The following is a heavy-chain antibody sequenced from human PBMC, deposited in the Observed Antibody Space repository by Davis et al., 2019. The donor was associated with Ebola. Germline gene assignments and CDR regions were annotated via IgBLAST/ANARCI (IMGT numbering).Heavy chain of an antibody. J-gene: IGHJ5*02. V-gene: IGHV4-59*01. Sequence: PSETLSLTCTVSEVSIRTYYWSWIRQPPGRGLEYIGYSYYTGITNYNPSLKSRVSISVETSKSQFSLKLSSVTAADTAIYYCARGKNYYYDTDKLGFFDPWGQGTLVTVSS. CDR1: EVSIRTYY. D-gene: IGHD3-22*01. CDR3: ARGKNYYYDTDKLGFFDP. CDR2: SYYTGIT.